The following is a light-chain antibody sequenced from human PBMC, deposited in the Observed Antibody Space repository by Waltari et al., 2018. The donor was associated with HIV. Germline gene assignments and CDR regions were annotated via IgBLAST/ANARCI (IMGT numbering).Light chain of an antibody. CDR2: GAS. Sequence: DIQMTQSPVSLSASVGDRVTITCRASQSISTYLNWYQQKPGKSPKVLIYGASNLQSGVPSRFSGSGSGTDFTLTISSLQPEDFATYYCQQSSSTPQTFGQGTKVEIK. V-gene: IGKV1-39*01. CDR1: QSISTY. J-gene: IGKJ1*01. CDR3: QQSSSTPQT.